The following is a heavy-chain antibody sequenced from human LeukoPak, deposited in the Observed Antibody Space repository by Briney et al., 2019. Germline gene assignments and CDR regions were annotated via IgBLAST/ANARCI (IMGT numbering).Heavy chain of an antibody. J-gene: IGHJ4*02. Sequence: GGSLRLSCAASGFTFSSYSMNWVRQAPGKGLEWVSSISSSSSYIYYADSVKGRFTISRDNAKNSLYLQMNSLRAEDTAVYYCARKILSSTYYDSSGELDYWGQGTLVTVSS. D-gene: IGHD3-22*01. CDR3: ARKILSSTYYDSSGELDY. CDR2: ISSSSSYI. CDR1: GFTFSSYS. V-gene: IGHV3-21*01.